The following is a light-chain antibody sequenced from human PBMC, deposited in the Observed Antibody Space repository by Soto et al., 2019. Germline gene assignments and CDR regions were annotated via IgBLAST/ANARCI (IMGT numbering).Light chain of an antibody. J-gene: IGLJ2*01. CDR2: RNS. CDR1: SSNIGTGYD. CDR3: QSYDSSLSGAKV. Sequence: QSVLTQPPSVSGAPGQRVTISCTGGSSNIGTGYDVHWYQQLPGTAPKLLIYRNSNRPSGVPDRFSGSKSGTSASLAITGLLAEDEADYYCQSYDSSLSGAKVFGGGTQLTVL. V-gene: IGLV1-40*01.